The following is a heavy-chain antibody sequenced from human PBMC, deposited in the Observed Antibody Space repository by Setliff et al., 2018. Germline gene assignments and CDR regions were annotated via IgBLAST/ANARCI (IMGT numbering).Heavy chain of an antibody. D-gene: IGHD3-22*01. CDR1: GGSISSGGYY. CDR3: ARHRRDSSGNYFVGLYYFDY. J-gene: IGHJ4*02. Sequence: SETLSLTCTVSGGSISSGGYYWSWIRQHPGKGLEWIGYIYYSGSTYYNPSLKSRVTISVDTSKNQFSLKLSSVTAADTAVYYCARHRRDSSGNYFVGLYYFDYWGQGTPVTVSS. CDR2: IYYSGST. V-gene: IGHV4-31*03.